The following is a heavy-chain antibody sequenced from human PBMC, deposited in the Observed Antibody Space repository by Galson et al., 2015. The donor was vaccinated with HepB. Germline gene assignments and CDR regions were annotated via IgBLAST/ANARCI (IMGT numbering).Heavy chain of an antibody. J-gene: IGHJ1*01. CDR3: TTFEYGDYSHFQH. CDR1: GFTFSNAW. V-gene: IGHV3-15*01. D-gene: IGHD4-17*01. Sequence: SLRLSCAASGFTFSNAWMSWVRQAPGKGLEWVGRIKSKTDGGTTDYAAPVKGRFTISRDDSKNTLYLQMNSLKTEDTAVYYCTTFEYGDYSHFQHWGQGTLVTVSS. CDR2: IKSKTDGGTT.